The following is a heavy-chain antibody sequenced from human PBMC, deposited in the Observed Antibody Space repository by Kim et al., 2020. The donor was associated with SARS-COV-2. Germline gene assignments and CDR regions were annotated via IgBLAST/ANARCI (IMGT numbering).Heavy chain of an antibody. J-gene: IGHJ4*02. Sequence: YYADSVKGRFTISRDNSKKTLYLQMNSLRAEDTAVYYCARDGVVAAGYFDYWGQGALVTVSS. CDR3: ARDGVVAAGYFDY. D-gene: IGHD6-13*01. V-gene: IGHV3-33*01.